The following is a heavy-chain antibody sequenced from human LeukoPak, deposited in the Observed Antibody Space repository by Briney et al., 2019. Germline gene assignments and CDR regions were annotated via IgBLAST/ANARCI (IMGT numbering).Heavy chain of an antibody. Sequence: PGRSLRLSCAASGFTFSSYAMHWVRQAPGKGLEWVAVILYDGSNKYYADSVKGRFTISRDNSKNTLYLQMNSLRAEDTAVYYCATESYYDSSYDYWGQGTLVTVSS. D-gene: IGHD3-22*01. CDR1: GFTFSSYA. CDR2: ILYDGSNK. CDR3: ATESYYDSSYDY. V-gene: IGHV3-30-3*01. J-gene: IGHJ4*02.